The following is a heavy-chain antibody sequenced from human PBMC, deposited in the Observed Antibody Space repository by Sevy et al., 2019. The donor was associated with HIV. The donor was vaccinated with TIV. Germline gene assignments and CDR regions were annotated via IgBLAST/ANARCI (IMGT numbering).Heavy chain of an antibody. V-gene: IGHV3-7*01. J-gene: IGHJ4*02. CDR2: IKQDGSEK. D-gene: IGHD3-22*01. CDR3: ARERARDYYDSSGPNDY. Sequence: GGSLRLSCAASGFTLSRYWMSWVRQAPGKGLEWVANIKQDGSEKYYVDSVKGRFTISRDNAKNSLYLQMNSLRAEDTAVYYCARERARDYYDSSGPNDYWGQGALVTVSS. CDR1: GFTLSRYW.